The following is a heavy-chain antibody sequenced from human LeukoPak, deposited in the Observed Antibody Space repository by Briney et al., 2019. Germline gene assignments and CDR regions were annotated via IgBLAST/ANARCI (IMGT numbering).Heavy chain of an antibody. CDR1: GDSISGTTYY. Sequence: KPSETLSLTCTVSGDSISGTTYYWGWIRQSPGKGPEWIGSIYYSGSTNYNPSLKSRVTISVDTSKNQFSLKLSSVTAADTAVYYCARHLQMTTLNWFDPWGQGTLVTVSS. CDR3: ARHLQMTTLNWFDP. CDR2: IYYSGST. J-gene: IGHJ5*02. V-gene: IGHV4-39*01. D-gene: IGHD4-11*01.